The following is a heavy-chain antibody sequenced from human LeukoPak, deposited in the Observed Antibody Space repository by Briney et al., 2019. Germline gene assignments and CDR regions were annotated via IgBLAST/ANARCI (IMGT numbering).Heavy chain of an antibody. CDR3: AKDPGATDY. Sequence: PGGSLRLPCAASGFTFSSYGMHWVRQAPGKGLEWVAVISYDGSNKYYADSVKGRFTISRDNSKNTLYLQMNSLRAEDTAVYYCAKDPGATDYWGQGTLVTVSS. V-gene: IGHV3-30*18. J-gene: IGHJ4*02. CDR2: ISYDGSNK. CDR1: GFTFSSYG.